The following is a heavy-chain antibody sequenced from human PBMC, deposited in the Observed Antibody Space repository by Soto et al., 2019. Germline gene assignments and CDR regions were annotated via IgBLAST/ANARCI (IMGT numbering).Heavy chain of an antibody. D-gene: IGHD2-2*01. CDR2: IYYSGST. CDR1: GGSISSYY. V-gene: IGHV4-59*01. Sequence: SETLSLTCTVSGGSISSYYWSWIRQPPGKGLEWIGYIYYSGSTNYNPSLKSRVTIPVDTSKNQFSLKLSSVTAADTAVYYCARGVVPAAIGWFDPWGQGTLVTVSS. J-gene: IGHJ5*02. CDR3: ARGVVPAAIGWFDP.